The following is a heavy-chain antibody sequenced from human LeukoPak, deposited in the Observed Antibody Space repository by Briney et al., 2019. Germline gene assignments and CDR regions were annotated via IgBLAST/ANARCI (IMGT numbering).Heavy chain of an antibody. CDR2: ISSSGSTI. V-gene: IGHV3-11*01. CDR3: ARGSCSSTSCPWSFDY. Sequence: GGSLRLSCAASGFTFSDYYMSWIRQAPGKGLEWVSYISSSGSTIYYADSVKGRFTTSRDNAKNSLYLQMNSLRAEDTAVYYCARGSCSSTSCPWSFDYWGQGTLVTVSS. J-gene: IGHJ4*02. D-gene: IGHD2-2*01. CDR1: GFTFSDYY.